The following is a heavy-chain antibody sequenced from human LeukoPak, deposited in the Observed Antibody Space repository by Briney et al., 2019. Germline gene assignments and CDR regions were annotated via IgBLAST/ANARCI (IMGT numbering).Heavy chain of an antibody. CDR1: GYTLTELS. CDR3: ATFLRGVVVTAENFDY. V-gene: IGHV1-24*01. D-gene: IGHD2-21*02. CDR2: FDPEDGET. Sequence: GASVTVSCKVSGYTLTELSMHWVRQAPGKGLEWMGGFDPEDGETIYAQKFQGRVTMTEDTSTDTAYMELSSLRSEDTAVYYCATFLRGVVVTAENFDYWGQGTLVTVSS. J-gene: IGHJ4*02.